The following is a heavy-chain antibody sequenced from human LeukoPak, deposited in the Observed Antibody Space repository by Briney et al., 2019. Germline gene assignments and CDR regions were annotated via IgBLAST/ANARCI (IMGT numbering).Heavy chain of an antibody. CDR1: GGPFSGYY. CDR2: INHSGST. D-gene: IGHD2-8*01. J-gene: IGHJ4*02. Sequence: SETLSLTCAVYGGPFSGYYWSWIRQPPGKGLEWIGEINHSGSTNYNPSLKSRVTISVDTSKNQFSLKLSSVTAADTAVYYCARARSVLMVYAIKYYFDYWGQGTLVTVSS. V-gene: IGHV4-34*01. CDR3: ARARSVLMVYAIKYYFDY.